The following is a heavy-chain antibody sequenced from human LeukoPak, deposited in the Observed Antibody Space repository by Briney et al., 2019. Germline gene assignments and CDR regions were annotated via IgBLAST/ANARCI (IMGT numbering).Heavy chain of an antibody. CDR2: IYTSEST. CDR3: ARGLWFGDENPPYFDY. J-gene: IGHJ4*02. Sequence: PSETLSLTCTVSGGSISSGPYYWSWIRQPAGKGLEWIGRIYTSESTNYNPSLKSRVTISVDTSRNQFSLKLSSVTAADTAVYYCARGLWFGDENPPYFDYWGQGILVTVSS. D-gene: IGHD3-10*01. V-gene: IGHV4-61*02. CDR1: GGSISSGPYY.